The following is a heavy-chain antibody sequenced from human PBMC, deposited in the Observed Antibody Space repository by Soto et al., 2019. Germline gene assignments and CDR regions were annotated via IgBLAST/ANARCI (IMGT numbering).Heavy chain of an antibody. CDR1: GFTFDDYA. D-gene: IGHD3-3*01. Sequence: EVQLVESGGGLVQPGRSPRLSCAASGFTFDDYAMHWVRQAPGKGLEWVSGISWNSGSIGYADSVKGRFTISRDNAKISLYLQMNSLRAEDTALYYCAKVLTIFGVVIMNDAFDLWGQGTMVTVSS. V-gene: IGHV3-9*01. CDR3: AKVLTIFGVVIMNDAFDL. J-gene: IGHJ3*01. CDR2: ISWNSGSI.